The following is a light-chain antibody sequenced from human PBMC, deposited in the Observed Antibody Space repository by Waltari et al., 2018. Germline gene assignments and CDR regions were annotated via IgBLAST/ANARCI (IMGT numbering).Light chain of an antibody. CDR3: QTGGHGTWV. V-gene: IGLV4-69*01. J-gene: IGLJ3*02. CDR1: SGHSSNV. CDR2: VNSDGSH. Sequence: QLVLTQSPSVSASLGASVKLTCTLSSGHSSNVIAWHQQQPGKGPRYWMKVNSDGSHSKGDEIPVVFSGSSSGPERYLTISSLQSDDEADYYCQTGGHGTWVFGGGTKLTVL.